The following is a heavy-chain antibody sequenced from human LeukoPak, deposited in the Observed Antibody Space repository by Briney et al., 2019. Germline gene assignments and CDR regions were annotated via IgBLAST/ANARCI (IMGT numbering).Heavy chain of an antibody. V-gene: IGHV4-38-2*02. CDR2: IYYSGST. Sequence: SETLSLTCTVSGYSISSGYYWGWICQPPGKGLECIGSIYYSGSTYYNPSLKSRVTISLDKSKNQVSLKLNSVTAADTAVYYCASRYYYDEIDAFDIWGQGTMVTVSS. CDR1: GYSISSGYY. CDR3: ASRYYYDEIDAFDI. D-gene: IGHD3-22*01. J-gene: IGHJ3*02.